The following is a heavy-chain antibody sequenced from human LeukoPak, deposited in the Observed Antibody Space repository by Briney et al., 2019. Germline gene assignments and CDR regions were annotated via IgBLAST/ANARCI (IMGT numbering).Heavy chain of an antibody. CDR2: ISWNSGTI. J-gene: IGHJ4*02. CDR3: ARDRDYDYPDY. Sequence: PGRSLRLSCAGSGFIFNNYAMHWVRQPPGKGLEWVSGISWNSGTIDYADSVRGRFTISRDNAKNSLYLQMNSLRAEDTAVYYCARDRDYDYPDYWGQGTLVTVSS. V-gene: IGHV3-9*01. D-gene: IGHD3-16*01. CDR1: GFIFNNYA.